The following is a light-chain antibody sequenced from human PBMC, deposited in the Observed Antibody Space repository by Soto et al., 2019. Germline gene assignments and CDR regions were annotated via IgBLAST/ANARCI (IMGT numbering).Light chain of an antibody. V-gene: IGKV3-15*01. CDR1: QSIRNN. Sequence: EIVMTQFPATLSVSPGERATVPCRAIQSIRNNLAWYQQKPGQAPRLLIYGAATRATGIPARFSGSGYGTEFTLTISSLQSEDVAVYYCQQYNIWPLTFGGGTKVDNK. CDR2: GAA. J-gene: IGKJ4*01. CDR3: QQYNIWPLT.